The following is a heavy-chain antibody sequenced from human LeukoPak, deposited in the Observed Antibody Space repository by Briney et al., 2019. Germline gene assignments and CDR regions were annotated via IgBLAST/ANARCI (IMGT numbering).Heavy chain of an antibody. CDR2: IKQDGSEK. J-gene: IGHJ4*02. D-gene: IGHD6-13*01. V-gene: IGHV3-7*02. Sequence: TGGSLRLSCTASGFIFSNYWMRWVRQAPGKGLEWVANIKQDGSEKYYVDSVKGRFTISRDNAKNTLYLQMDSLRAEDTAVYYCARGTAAAGTDYWGQGTLVTVSS. CDR3: ARGTAAAGTDY. CDR1: GFIFSNYW.